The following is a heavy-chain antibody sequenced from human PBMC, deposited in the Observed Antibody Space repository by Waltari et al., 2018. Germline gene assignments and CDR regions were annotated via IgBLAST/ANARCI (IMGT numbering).Heavy chain of an antibody. CDR1: GGSSFSAYF. CDR2: ITDRGLT. V-gene: IGHV4-34*02. D-gene: IGHD3-10*01. Sequence: QVLLQQWGAGLLKPSETLSLSCAVQGGSSFSAYFWNWVRQVPGKGLEWIGEITDRGLTNYNPALKSRATISVDTSRNQFSLTLTSVTAADTALYYCARSAAIVVRGRYFQYWGQGTLVTVSS. CDR3: ARSAAIVVRGRYFQY. J-gene: IGHJ1*01.